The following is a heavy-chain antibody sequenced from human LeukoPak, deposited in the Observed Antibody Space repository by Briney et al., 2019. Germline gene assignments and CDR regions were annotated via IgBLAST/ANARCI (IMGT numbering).Heavy chain of an antibody. CDR1: GFSFRNYW. V-gene: IGHV3-23*01. Sequence: GGSLRLSCATSGFSFRNYWMSWVRQAPGKGLEWVSGISGSGDSTYYADSVKGRFTISRDNSKNTLYLQMNSLRAEDTAVYYCARSLYCSSTSCHRGGAFDYWGQGTLVTVSS. CDR2: ISGSGDST. D-gene: IGHD2-2*01. CDR3: ARSLYCSSTSCHRGGAFDY. J-gene: IGHJ4*02.